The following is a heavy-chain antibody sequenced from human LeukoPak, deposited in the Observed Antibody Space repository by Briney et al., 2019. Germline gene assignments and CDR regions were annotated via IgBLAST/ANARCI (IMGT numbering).Heavy chain of an antibody. CDR1: GFTFTNFA. Sequence: GGSLRLSCAASGFTFTNFAMHWVRQAPGKGLEWVAVISNDEKTKYYADSVKGRFTISRDNSKNTLYLQMNSLRAEDTAVYYCAKDRKVSGLLWFGELLLDYWGQGTLVTVSS. D-gene: IGHD3-10*01. CDR2: ISNDEKTK. CDR3: AKDRKVSGLLWFGELLLDY. V-gene: IGHV3-30*04. J-gene: IGHJ4*02.